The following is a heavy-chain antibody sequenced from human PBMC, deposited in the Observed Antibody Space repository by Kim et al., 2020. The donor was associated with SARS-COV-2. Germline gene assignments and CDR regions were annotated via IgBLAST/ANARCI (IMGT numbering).Heavy chain of an antibody. CDR3: ARDRKQLWTQVYGMDV. D-gene: IGHD5-18*01. J-gene: IGHJ6*01. CDR1: GGSISSSSYY. CDR2: NYYSGST. V-gene: IGHV4-39*07. Sequence: SETLSLTCTVSGGSISSSSYYWGWIRQPPGKGLEWIGSNYYSGSTYYNPSLKSRVTTTVDTSKNQFSLKLSSVTAEDTAVYYCARDRKQLWTQVYGMDV.